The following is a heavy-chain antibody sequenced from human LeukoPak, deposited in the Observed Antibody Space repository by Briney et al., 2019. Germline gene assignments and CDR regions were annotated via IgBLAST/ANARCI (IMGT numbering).Heavy chain of an antibody. Sequence: PGGSLRLSCAASGFTFSSYAMSWVRQAPGKGLEWASAISGSGGNTYYADSVKGRFTISRGNSKNTLYLQMNSLRAEDTAVYYCAKDPILTGYYSTFDYWGQGTLVTVSS. CDR3: AKDPILTGYYSTFDY. CDR1: GFTFSSYA. CDR2: ISGSGGNT. V-gene: IGHV3-23*01. J-gene: IGHJ4*02. D-gene: IGHD3-9*01.